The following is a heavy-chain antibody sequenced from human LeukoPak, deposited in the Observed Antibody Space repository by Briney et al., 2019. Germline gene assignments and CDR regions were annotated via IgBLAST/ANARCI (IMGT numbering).Heavy chain of an antibody. V-gene: IGHV1-3*01. CDR3: VGGAPNWGFDY. D-gene: IGHD7-27*01. CDR1: GYTFTSYV. Sequence: ASVKVSCKASGYTFTSYVVHWVRQTPGQRLEWMGWINAGNGDTKYSQSFQGRVTITRDASASTAYMEVSSLRSEDTTVYYCVGGAPNWGFDYWGQGTLVTVSS. CDR2: INAGNGDT. J-gene: IGHJ4*02.